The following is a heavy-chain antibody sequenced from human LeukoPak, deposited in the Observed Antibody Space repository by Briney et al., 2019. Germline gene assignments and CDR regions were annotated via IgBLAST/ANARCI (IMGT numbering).Heavy chain of an antibody. Sequence: PSETLSLTCTVSGGSISSGSYYWSWIRQPAGKGLEWIGRIYTSGSTNYNTSLKSRVTISVDTSKNQFSLKLSSVTAADTAVYYCARESIAVAAYFDYWGQGTLVTVSS. D-gene: IGHD6-19*01. CDR2: IYTSGST. CDR3: ARESIAVAAYFDY. V-gene: IGHV4-61*02. CDR1: GGSISSGSYY. J-gene: IGHJ4*02.